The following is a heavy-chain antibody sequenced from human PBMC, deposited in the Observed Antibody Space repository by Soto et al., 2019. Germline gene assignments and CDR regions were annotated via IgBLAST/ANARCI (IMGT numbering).Heavy chain of an antibody. CDR1: GFTFSSYS. Sequence: GGSLRLSCVVSGFTFSSYSMNWVRQAPGKGLEWVSCISDSSSYKYYADSVEGRFTISRDNAKNTLYLQMNSLRAEDTAVYYCARLGYCSSTRCYYYGMDVWGQGTTVTVS. CDR3: ARLGYCSSTRCYYYGMDV. D-gene: IGHD2-2*01. V-gene: IGHV3-21*01. CDR2: ISDSSSYK. J-gene: IGHJ6*02.